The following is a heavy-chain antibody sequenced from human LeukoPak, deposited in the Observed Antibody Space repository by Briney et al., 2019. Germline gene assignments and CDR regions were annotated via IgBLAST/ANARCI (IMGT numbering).Heavy chain of an antibody. CDR1: GGSISSGSYY. CDR2: IYTSGST. J-gene: IGHJ4*02. V-gene: IGHV4-61*02. Sequence: PSQTLSLTCTVSGGSISSGSYYWSWIRQPAGKGLEWIGRIYTSGSTNYNPSLKSRVTISVDTSKNQFSLKLSSVTAADTAVYYCARAFYGDYRDWGQGTLVTVSS. D-gene: IGHD4-17*01. CDR3: ARAFYGDYRD.